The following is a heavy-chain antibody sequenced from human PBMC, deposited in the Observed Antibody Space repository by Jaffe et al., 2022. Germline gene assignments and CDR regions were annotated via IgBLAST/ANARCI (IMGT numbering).Heavy chain of an antibody. J-gene: IGHJ4*02. CDR1: GFTFSSYG. CDR2: IRYDGSNK. Sequence: QVQLVESGGGVVQPGGSLRLSCAASGFTFSSYGMHWVRQAPGKGLEWVAFIRYDGSNKYYADSVKGRFTISRDNSKNTLYLQMNSLRAEDTAVYYCAKDLVGIAVAGTFGDYWGQGTLVTVSS. D-gene: IGHD6-19*01. CDR3: AKDLVGIAVAGTFGDY. V-gene: IGHV3-30*02.